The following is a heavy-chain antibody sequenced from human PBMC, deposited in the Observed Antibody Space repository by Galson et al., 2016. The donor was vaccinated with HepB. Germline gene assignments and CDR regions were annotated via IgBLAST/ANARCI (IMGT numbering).Heavy chain of an antibody. J-gene: IGHJ4*02. CDR2: IFYFDNT. V-gene: IGHV4-61*08. D-gene: IGHD3-10*01. Sequence: ETPSLTCTVSGASVSSTGYYWSWIRQPPGKGLEWIGYIFYFDNTNYNPSLKSRVTISVDTSKNQFSLKLNSVTAADTAVYYCASDSTYGNFWGQGTLATVSS. CDR1: GASVSSTGYY. CDR3: ASDSTYGNF.